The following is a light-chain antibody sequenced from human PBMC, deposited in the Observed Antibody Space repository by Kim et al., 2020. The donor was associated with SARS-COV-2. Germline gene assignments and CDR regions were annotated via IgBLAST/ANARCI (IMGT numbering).Light chain of an antibody. J-gene: IGKJ5*01. CDR2: GAS. CDR3: LQHSTYPIT. V-gene: IGKV1-17*01. Sequence: ASVGDRVPITCRVSQDIRNDLGWYQQNPGRAPKRLIYGASSLQSGVPSRFSGSGSGTEFTLTISSVQPEDFATYFCLQHSTYPITFGQGTRLEIK. CDR1: QDIRND.